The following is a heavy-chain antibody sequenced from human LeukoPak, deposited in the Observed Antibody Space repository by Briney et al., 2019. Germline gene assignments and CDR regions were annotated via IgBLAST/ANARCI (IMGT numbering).Heavy chain of an antibody. V-gene: IGHV3-23*01. Sequence: GGSLRLSCAASGFTFSSCAMSWVRQAPGKGLEWVSAISGSGGSTYYADSVKGRFTISRDNSKNTLYLQMNSLRAEDTAVYYCAKDVPDSSGYLRPYYFDYWGQGTLVTVSS. D-gene: IGHD3-22*01. CDR2: ISGSGGST. CDR3: AKDVPDSSGYLRPYYFDY. J-gene: IGHJ4*02. CDR1: GFTFSSCA.